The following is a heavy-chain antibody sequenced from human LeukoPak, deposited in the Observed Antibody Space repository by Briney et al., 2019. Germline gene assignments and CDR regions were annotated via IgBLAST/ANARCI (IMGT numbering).Heavy chain of an antibody. CDR2: IYYTRST. D-gene: IGHD3-22*01. Sequence: SQTLSLTCTVSGGSISSSSYYWGWIRQPPGKGLEWIGGIYYTRSTYYNPSLKSRVTISVDTSKNQFSLKLTSVTAADTAVYYCARGVTMIVVVIHDWYFDLWGRGTLVTVSS. CDR3: ARGVTMIVVVIHDWYFDL. J-gene: IGHJ2*01. V-gene: IGHV4-39*01. CDR1: GGSISSSSYY.